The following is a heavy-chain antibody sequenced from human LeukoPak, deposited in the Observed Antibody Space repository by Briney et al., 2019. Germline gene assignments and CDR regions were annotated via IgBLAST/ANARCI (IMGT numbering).Heavy chain of an antibody. CDR3: AKDFSVYYYDSRVSDY. CDR2: IYSGGST. D-gene: IGHD3-22*01. CDR1: EFSVGSNY. V-gene: IGHV3-66*01. Sequence: GRSLRLSCAASEFSVGSNYMTWVRQAPGKGLEWVSLIYSGGSTYYADSVKGRFTISRDNSKNTLYLQMNSLRPEDTAVYYCAKDFSVYYYDSRVSDYWGQGTLVTVSS. J-gene: IGHJ4*02.